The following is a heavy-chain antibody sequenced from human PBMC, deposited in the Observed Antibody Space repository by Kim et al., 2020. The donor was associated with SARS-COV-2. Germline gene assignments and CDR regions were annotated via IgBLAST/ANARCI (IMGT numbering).Heavy chain of an antibody. CDR2: ITSGSDTI. J-gene: IGHJ4*02. CDR3: ATGFNYYQSLPEY. CDR1: GFTFLRYS. Sequence: GGSLRLSCAASGFTFLRYSMNWVRQAPGKGLEWVSSITSGSDTIYYADSVKGRFTISRDNTKNSLYLQMNSLRAEATAVYYCATGFNYYQSLPEYWGQGTLVTVSS. D-gene: IGHD3-10*01. V-gene: IGHV3-48*04.